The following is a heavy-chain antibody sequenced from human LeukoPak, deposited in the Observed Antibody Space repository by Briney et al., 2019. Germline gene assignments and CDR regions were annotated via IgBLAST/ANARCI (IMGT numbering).Heavy chain of an antibody. V-gene: IGHV3-30*18. Sequence: PGGSLRLSCAGSGFTFSGYGLHWVRQAPGKGLEWVAVISFDGSKTQYADSVKGRFTISRDTFRSTLSLQMHSLRPEDTAVYYCAKDHVDSSSWSQYFDLWAVAPRSLSP. CDR3: AKDHVDSSSWSQYFDL. J-gene: IGHJ2*01. D-gene: IGHD6-13*01. CDR2: ISFDGSKT. CDR1: GFTFSGYG.